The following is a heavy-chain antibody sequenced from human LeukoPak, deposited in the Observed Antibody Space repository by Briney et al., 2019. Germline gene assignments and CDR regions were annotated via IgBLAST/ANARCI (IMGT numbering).Heavy chain of an antibody. CDR2: IYPGDSQT. CDR1: GYSFINYW. D-gene: IGHD3-22*01. J-gene: IGHJ4*02. V-gene: IGHV5-51*01. Sequence: GESLKISCKGSGYSFINYWIGWVRQVPGKGLEWMGIIYPGDSQTRYSPSFQGQVTFSSDKSISTAYLQWSSLKASDTALYYCARLYYYDSSGYYYLYWGQGTLVTVSS. CDR3: ARLYYYDSSGYYYLY.